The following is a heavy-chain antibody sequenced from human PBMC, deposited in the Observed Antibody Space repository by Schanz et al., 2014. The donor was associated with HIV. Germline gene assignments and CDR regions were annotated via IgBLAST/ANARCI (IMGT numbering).Heavy chain of an antibody. Sequence: EVQLVESGGGLVQPGGSLKLSCAASRFTFSVYAMNWVRQAPGKGLEWVSSIDSSSSYKYYADSVKGRFTISRDNSKNTLYLQMNSLRAEDTAVYYCAKDLVTMAHYYYYYGMDVWGQGTTVTVSS. CDR2: IDSSSSYK. J-gene: IGHJ6*02. CDR3: AKDLVTMAHYYYYYGMDV. CDR1: RFTFSVYA. D-gene: IGHD3-10*01. V-gene: IGHV3-21*01.